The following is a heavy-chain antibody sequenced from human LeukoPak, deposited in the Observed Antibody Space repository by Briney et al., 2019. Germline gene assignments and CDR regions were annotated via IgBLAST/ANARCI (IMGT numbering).Heavy chain of an antibody. CDR3: ATTTVTTFYYYYGMDV. CDR1: GFTFSSYA. V-gene: IGHV3-23*01. Sequence: PGGSLRLSCAASGFTFSSYAMTWVRQAPGKGLEWVSSISVNGGTTYYADSVKGRFTISRDSSKNTLYLQMNSLRAEDTAVYYCATTTVTTFYYYYGMDVWGQGTTVTVS. D-gene: IGHD4-17*01. J-gene: IGHJ6*02. CDR2: ISVNGGTT.